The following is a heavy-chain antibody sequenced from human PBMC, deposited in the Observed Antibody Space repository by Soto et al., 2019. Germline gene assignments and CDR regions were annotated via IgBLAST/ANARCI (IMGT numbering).Heavy chain of an antibody. Sequence: QVQLVESGGGVVQPGRSLRLSCAASGFVFSSYGMHWVRQAPGKGLEWVAVISYDGSDKYYADSVKGRFTISRDNSKNTLYLQMNSLRAEDTAVYYCAKSVFYSGGNCYWYFDLWGRGTLVNVSS. CDR3: AKSVFYSGGNCYWYFDL. V-gene: IGHV3-30*18. J-gene: IGHJ2*01. CDR2: ISYDGSDK. CDR1: GFVFSSYG. D-gene: IGHD2-15*01.